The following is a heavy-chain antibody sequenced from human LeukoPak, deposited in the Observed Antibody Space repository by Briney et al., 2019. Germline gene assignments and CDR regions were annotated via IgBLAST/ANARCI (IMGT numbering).Heavy chain of an antibody. CDR2: IYISGST. J-gene: IGHJ4*02. CDR1: GGSISSVY. Sequence: SETLSLTCTVSGGSISSVYWSWIRQSAGKGLEWIGRIYISGSTNYNPSLKSRVTMSVDTSKNQFSLKLSSVTAADTAVYYCARELGQWLAFDYWGQGTLVTVSS. CDR3: ARELGQWLAFDY. V-gene: IGHV4-4*07. D-gene: IGHD6-19*01.